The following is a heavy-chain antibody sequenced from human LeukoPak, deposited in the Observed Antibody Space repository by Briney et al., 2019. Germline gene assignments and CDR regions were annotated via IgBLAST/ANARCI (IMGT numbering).Heavy chain of an antibody. V-gene: IGHV4-59*01. D-gene: IGHD3-22*01. J-gene: IGHJ6*02. Sequence: SETLSLTCTVSDGSISSYYWNWIRQPPGKGLEWIGYIFYSGSTNYSPSLKGRVTISVDTSKNQFSLKLNSVTAADTAVYYCARETYYDSSGSPSPRGMDVWGQGTTVTVSS. CDR1: DGSISSYY. CDR2: IFYSGST. CDR3: ARETYYDSSGSPSPRGMDV.